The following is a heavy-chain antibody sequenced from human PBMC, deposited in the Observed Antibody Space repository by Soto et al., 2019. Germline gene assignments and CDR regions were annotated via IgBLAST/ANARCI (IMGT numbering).Heavy chain of an antibody. Sequence: QVQLQESGPGLVKPSQTLSLTCTVSGGSISSGDYYWSWIRQPPGKGLEWIGYIYYSGSTYYNPSLKSRVTISVDSSKHQCSLKLSSVTAADTAVYYCASVRYNWNYECFDYWGQGTLVTVSS. CDR2: IYYSGST. D-gene: IGHD1-7*01. V-gene: IGHV4-30-4*01. CDR3: ASVRYNWNYECFDY. J-gene: IGHJ4*02. CDR1: GGSISSGDYY.